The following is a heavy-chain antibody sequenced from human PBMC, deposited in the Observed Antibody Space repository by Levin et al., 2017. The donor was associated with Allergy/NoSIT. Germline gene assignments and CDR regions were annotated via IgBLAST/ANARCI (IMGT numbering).Heavy chain of an antibody. CDR2: ISGSSSYI. V-gene: IGHV3-21*01. Sequence: GGSLRLSCAASGFIFSTYSMNWVRQAPGKGLEWVSYISGSSSYIYYADSMKGRFTISRDNARNSLYLQMNSLTVEDTAVYYCARGVMVRGISYYGMDVWGQGTAVTVSS. CDR3: ARGVMVRGISYYGMDV. D-gene: IGHD3-10*01. CDR1: GFIFSTYS. J-gene: IGHJ6*02.